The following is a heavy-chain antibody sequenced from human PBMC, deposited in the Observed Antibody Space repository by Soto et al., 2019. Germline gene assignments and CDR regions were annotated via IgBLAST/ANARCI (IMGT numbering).Heavy chain of an antibody. CDR1: GFTFTSSA. J-gene: IGHJ4*02. V-gene: IGHV1-58*01. CDR2: IVVGSGNT. Sequence: SVKVSCKASGFTFTSSAVQWVRQARGQRLEWIGWIVVGSGNTNYAQKFQERVTITRDMSTSTAYMELSSLRSEDTAVYYCSAVGAARTGIVFDYWGQGPLVTVSS. CDR3: SAVGAARTGIVFDY. D-gene: IGHD1-1*01.